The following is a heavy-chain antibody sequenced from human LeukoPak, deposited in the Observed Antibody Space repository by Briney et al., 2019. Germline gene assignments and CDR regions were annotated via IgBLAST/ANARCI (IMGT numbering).Heavy chain of an antibody. CDR3: ARDPSNYGSGSYRQGY. V-gene: IGHV3-43*02. D-gene: IGHD3-10*01. CDR2: ISGDGGST. Sequence: GGSLRLSCAASGFTFDDYAMHWVRQAPGKGLEWVSLISGDGGSTYYADSVKGRFTISRDNSKNSLYLQMNSLRTEDTALYYCARDPSNYGSGSYRQGYWGQGTLVTVSS. CDR1: GFTFDDYA. J-gene: IGHJ4*02.